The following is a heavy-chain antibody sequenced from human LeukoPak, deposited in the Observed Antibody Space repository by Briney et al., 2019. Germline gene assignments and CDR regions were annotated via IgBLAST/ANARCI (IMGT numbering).Heavy chain of an antibody. D-gene: IGHD3/OR15-3a*01. J-gene: IGHJ4*02. Sequence: QPGGSLRLSCGASGFTFSSYWMHWVRPTPGKGLVWVSRISSDGSITSYADSVQGRFTISRDNAKNTLYLQMNSLRAEDTAVYYCASGLPRDDWGQGTLVTVSS. V-gene: IGHV3-74*01. CDR3: ASGLPRDD. CDR2: ISSDGSIT. CDR1: GFTFSSYW.